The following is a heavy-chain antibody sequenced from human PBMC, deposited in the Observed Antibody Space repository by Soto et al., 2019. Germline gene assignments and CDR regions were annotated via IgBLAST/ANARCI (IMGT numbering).Heavy chain of an antibody. D-gene: IGHD4-4*01. V-gene: IGHV4-30-2*01. CDR2: IYHSGST. CDR1: GGSISSGGYS. Sequence: QLQLQESGSGLVKPSQTLSLTCAVSGGSISSGGYSCSWIRQPPGKGLEWIGYIYHSGSTYYNPSLKSRVXIXVYXSKNQFSLKLSSVTAADTAVYYCARGMTTVTTFDYWGQGTLVTVSS. CDR3: ARGMTTVTTFDY. J-gene: IGHJ4*02.